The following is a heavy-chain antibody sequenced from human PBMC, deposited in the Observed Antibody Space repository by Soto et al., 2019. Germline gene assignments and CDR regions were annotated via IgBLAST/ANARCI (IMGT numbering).Heavy chain of an antibody. CDR3: ARAQGRGYGANSGMEV. Sequence: GGSLRVWCAAAGCTGSGNDSSWVRQAPVKGLEWVSVIYSGGSTYYADSVKGRFTISRDNSKNTLYLQMNSLRAEDTAVYYCARAQGRGYGANSGMEVWGQGTTVTVSS. CDR1: GCTGSGND. V-gene: IGHV3-53*01. J-gene: IGHJ6*02. CDR2: IYSGGST. D-gene: IGHD5-18*01.